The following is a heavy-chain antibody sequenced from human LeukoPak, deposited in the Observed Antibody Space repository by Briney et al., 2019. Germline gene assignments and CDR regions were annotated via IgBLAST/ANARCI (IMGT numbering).Heavy chain of an antibody. CDR3: AKHWNYDILTGYSPHFDY. J-gene: IGHJ4*02. V-gene: IGHV3-23*01. CDR1: GFTFSSYA. CDR2: ISYSGGST. Sequence: GGSLRLSCAASGFTFSSYAMSWVRQAPGKGLEWVSTISYSGGSTYYADSVKGRFAISRDNSKNTLYLQMNSLRAEDTAIYCCAKHWNYDILTGYSPHFDYWGQGTLVTVSS. D-gene: IGHD3-9*01.